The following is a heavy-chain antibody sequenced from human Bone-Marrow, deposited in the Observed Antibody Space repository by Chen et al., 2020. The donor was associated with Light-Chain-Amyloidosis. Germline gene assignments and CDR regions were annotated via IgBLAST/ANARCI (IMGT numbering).Heavy chain of an antibody. V-gene: IGHV1-69*06. Sequence: QVQLVQSGAEVKKPGSSVKVSCKASGGPFRSYAISWVRQAPGQGLEWMGGIIPIFGTANYAQKFQGRVTITADKSTSTAYMELSSLRSEDTAVYYCARDLRWQQLERGWFDPWGQGTLVTVSS. CDR2: IIPIFGTA. D-gene: IGHD6-13*01. CDR1: GGPFRSYA. J-gene: IGHJ5*02. CDR3: ARDLRWQQLERGWFDP.